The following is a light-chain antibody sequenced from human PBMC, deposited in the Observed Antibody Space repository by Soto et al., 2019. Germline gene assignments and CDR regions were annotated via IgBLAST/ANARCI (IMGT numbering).Light chain of an antibody. Sequence: IPITPSPSTPSASLGARVTNTFPASQSIINWLGWYQQKPGKAPKLLIYKASSLESGVPSRFSGSGSGTDFTLTINRLQPDDFATYYCQHYNSFPWTFGQGTKVDIK. CDR3: QHYNSFPWT. CDR2: KAS. J-gene: IGKJ1*01. CDR1: QSIINW. V-gene: IGKV1-5*03.